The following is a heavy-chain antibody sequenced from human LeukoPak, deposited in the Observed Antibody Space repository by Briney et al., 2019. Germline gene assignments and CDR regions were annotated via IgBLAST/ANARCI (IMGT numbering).Heavy chain of an antibody. Sequence: ASVKVSCKASGYTFTGYYMHWVRQAPGQGLEWMGRINPNSGGTNYAQKFQGRVTMTRDTSISTAYMELSRLRSDDTAVYHCARDPRWLQGYFQHWGQGTLVTVSS. CDR3: ARDPRWLQGYFQH. D-gene: IGHD5-24*01. CDR2: INPNSGGT. CDR1: GYTFTGYY. V-gene: IGHV1-2*06. J-gene: IGHJ1*01.